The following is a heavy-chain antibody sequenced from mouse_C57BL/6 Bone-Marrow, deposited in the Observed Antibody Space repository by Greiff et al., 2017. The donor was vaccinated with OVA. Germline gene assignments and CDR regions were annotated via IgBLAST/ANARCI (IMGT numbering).Heavy chain of an antibody. Sequence: VQLQQSGAELVRPGASVKLSCTASGFNIKDYYMHWVKERPEQGLEWIGWRDPENGDTEYASKIHGKATITADTSAKTVYLHLSSLSSEDTAVYYCTTYRYWGQGTTLTVSS. V-gene: IGHV14-4*01. CDR3: TTYRY. CDR2: RDPENGDT. J-gene: IGHJ2*01. CDR1: GFNIKDYY.